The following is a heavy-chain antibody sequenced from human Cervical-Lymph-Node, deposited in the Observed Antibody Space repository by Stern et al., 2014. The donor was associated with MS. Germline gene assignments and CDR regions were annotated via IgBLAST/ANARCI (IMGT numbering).Heavy chain of an antibody. CDR2: IYPGDPDT. Sequence: EVQLVESGAEVKKPGESLKISCKGSGYSFTTNWIGWVRQMPGKGLEWMGIIYPGDPDTRYRPSFQGQVTISADNSPSTAYLQWRSLKASDPGMYYCARLNDYVDYWGQGTLVTVSS. CDR3: ARLNDYVDY. J-gene: IGHJ4*02. V-gene: IGHV5-51*01. CDR1: GYSFTTNW.